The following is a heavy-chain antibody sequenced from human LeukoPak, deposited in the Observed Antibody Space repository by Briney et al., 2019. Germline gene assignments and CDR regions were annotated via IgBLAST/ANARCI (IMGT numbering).Heavy chain of an antibody. CDR1: GYTFPDYY. CDR3: ARGDSSGYYPLDY. Sequence: GASVKVSFKASGYTFPDYYMHWVRQAPGQGLEWMGWINPNSGDTNYAQKFQDRVTMTRDTSITTAYMELSGLRSDDTAVYYCARGDSSGYYPLDYWGQGTLVTVSS. V-gene: IGHV1-2*02. D-gene: IGHD3-22*01. J-gene: IGHJ4*02. CDR2: INPNSGDT.